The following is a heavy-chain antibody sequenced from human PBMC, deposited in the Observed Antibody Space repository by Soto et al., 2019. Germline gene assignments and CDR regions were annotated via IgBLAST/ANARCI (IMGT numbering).Heavy chain of an antibody. J-gene: IGHJ6*02. CDR2: ISAYNGNT. V-gene: IGHV1-18*01. CDR3: ARGRMVYAIRPYYYYGMDV. Sequence: ASVKVSCKASGYTFTSYGISWVRQAPGQGLEWMGWISAYNGNTNYAQKLQGRVTMTTDTSTSTAYMELRSLRSDDTAVYYCARGRMVYAIRPYYYYGMDVWGQGTTVTVSS. CDR1: GYTFTSYG. D-gene: IGHD2-8*01.